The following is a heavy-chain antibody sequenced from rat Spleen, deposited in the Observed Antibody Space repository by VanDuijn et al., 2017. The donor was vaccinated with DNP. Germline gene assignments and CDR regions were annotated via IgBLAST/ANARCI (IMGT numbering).Heavy chain of an antibody. D-gene: IGHD4-3*01. CDR2: IRNGGRT. CDR1: GFSLTDYS. CDR3: GRGRVGYHGALDA. Sequence: QVQLKESGPGLVQPSQTLSLTCTVSGFSLTDYSVQWVRQPPGKGLEWVGRIRNGGRTDYSSGPKPQLRISRDTSKSQVFLKMDRLQTEDIATYYCGRGRVGYHGALDAWGQGTSVTVSS. J-gene: IGHJ4*01. V-gene: IGHV2-19*01.